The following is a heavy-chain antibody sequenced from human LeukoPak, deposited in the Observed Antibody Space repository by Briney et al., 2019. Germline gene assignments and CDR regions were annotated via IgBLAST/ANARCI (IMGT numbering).Heavy chain of an antibody. V-gene: IGHV3-53*01. CDR2: IYSVGTT. J-gene: IGHJ2*01. Sequence: QPGGSLRLSCAASGFTASTYYMNWVRQAPGRWMEWESIIYSVGTTYYADSVKGRFTISRDTSKNTLSLQMNSLRAEDTAVYFCARVGDHFHWNLDLWGRGTLVTVSS. CDR1: GFTASTYY. D-gene: IGHD3-3*02. CDR3: ARVGDHFHWNLDL.